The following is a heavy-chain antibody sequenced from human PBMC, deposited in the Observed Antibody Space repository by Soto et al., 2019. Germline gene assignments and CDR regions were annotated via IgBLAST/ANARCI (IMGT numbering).Heavy chain of an antibody. CDR3: AIDYSTGYADF. Sequence: GGSLRLSCAASGFVFSNYAMAWVRQVPGKGLEWVSTISVTGTGTHYADSVEGRFTISRDNFKGTLFLQMNSLRAADTSIYYCAIDYSTGYADFWGQGTLVTVSS. CDR2: ISVTGTGT. CDR1: GFVFSNYA. V-gene: IGHV3-23*01. J-gene: IGHJ4*02. D-gene: IGHD3-9*01.